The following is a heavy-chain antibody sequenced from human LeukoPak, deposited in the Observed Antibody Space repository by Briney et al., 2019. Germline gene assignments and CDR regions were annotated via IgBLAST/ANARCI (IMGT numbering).Heavy chain of an antibody. D-gene: IGHD5-24*01. CDR3: ARERDGYNPYYFDY. J-gene: IGHJ4*02. CDR1: GGTFSSYA. CDR2: IIPIFGTA. V-gene: IGHV1-69*13. Sequence: SVKVSCKASGGTFSSYAISWVRQAPGQGLEWMGGIIPIFGTANYAQKFQGGVTITADESTSTAYMELSSLRSEDTAVYYCARERDGYNPYYFDYWGQGTLVTVSS.